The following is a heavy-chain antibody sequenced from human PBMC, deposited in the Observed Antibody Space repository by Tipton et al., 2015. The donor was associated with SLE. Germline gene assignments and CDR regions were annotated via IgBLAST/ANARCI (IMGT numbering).Heavy chain of an antibody. V-gene: IGHV3-53*04. J-gene: IGHJ4*02. CDR3: VRRMGSSGYYSLGY. D-gene: IGHD3-22*01. Sequence: GSLRLSCAASGFTVSSNYMSWVRQSPGKGLEWVSVIYSGGSTYYADSVKGRFTISRHNSKNTLYLQMNSLRAEDTAVYYCVRRMGSSGYYSLGYWGQGTLVTVSS. CDR2: IYSGGST. CDR1: GFTVSSNY.